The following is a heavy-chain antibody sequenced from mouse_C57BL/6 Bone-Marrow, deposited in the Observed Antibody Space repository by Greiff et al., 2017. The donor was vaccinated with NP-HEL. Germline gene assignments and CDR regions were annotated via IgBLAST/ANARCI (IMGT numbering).Heavy chain of an antibody. D-gene: IGHD4-1*01. V-gene: IGHV1-85*01. Sequence: VMLVESGPELVKPGASVKLSCKASGYTFTSYDINWVKQRPGQGLEWIGWIYPRDGSTKYNEKFKGKATLTVDTSSSTAYMELHSLTSEDSAVYFCARRWGGTYWYFDVWGTGTTVTVSS. CDR1: GYTFTSYD. CDR2: IYPRDGST. CDR3: ARRWGGTYWYFDV. J-gene: IGHJ1*03.